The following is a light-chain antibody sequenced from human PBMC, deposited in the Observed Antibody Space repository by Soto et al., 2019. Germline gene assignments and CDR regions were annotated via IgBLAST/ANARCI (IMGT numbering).Light chain of an antibody. Sequence: EIVITQSPATLSVSPGERATLSCRASQSVSNNLAWYQQKPGQAPRLLIYGASTRATGIPARFSGSGSGTEFTLTINSLQSEDFAVYYCQQYNNWPPLTFGGGTKVEIK. V-gene: IGKV3-15*01. CDR3: QQYNNWPPLT. CDR2: GAS. CDR1: QSVSNN. J-gene: IGKJ4*01.